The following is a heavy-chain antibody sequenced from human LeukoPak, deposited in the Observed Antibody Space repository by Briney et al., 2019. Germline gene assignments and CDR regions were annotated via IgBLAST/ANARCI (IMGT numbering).Heavy chain of an antibody. J-gene: IGHJ5*02. CDR3: AKVPYSSGWYSNWFDP. V-gene: IGHV3-23*01. CDR1: GFTFSSYA. CDR2: ISGSGGST. Sequence: PGGSLRLSCAASGFTFSSYAMSWVRQAPGKGLEWVSAISGSGGSTYYADSVKGRFTISRDNSKNTLYLQMNSLRAEATAVYYCAKVPYSSGWYSNWFDPWGQGTLVTVSS. D-gene: IGHD6-19*01.